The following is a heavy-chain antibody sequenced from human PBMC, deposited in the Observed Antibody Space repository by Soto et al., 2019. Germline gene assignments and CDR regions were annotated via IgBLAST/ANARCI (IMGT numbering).Heavy chain of an antibody. CDR2: ISGSGGST. D-gene: IGHD2-2*01. V-gene: IGHV3-23*01. Sequence: GGSLRLSCAASGFTFSSYAMSWVRQAPGKGLEWVSAISGSGGSTYYADSVKGRFTISRDNSKNTLYLQMNSLRAEDTAVYYCAKHLGFSVVGPAAYRPNLFDLRGQRSPVTGSS. J-gene: IGHJ5*02. CDR1: GFTFSSYA. CDR3: AKHLGFSVVGPAAYRPNLFDL.